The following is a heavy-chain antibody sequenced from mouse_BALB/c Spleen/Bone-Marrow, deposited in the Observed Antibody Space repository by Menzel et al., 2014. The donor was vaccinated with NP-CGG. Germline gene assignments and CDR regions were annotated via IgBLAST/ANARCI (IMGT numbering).Heavy chain of an antibody. CDR3: AREGLLLYRGFAY. D-gene: IGHD2-10*01. CDR2: IWAGGST. Sequence: VMLVESGPGLVAPSQSLSITCTVSGFSLTSYGVHWVRQPPGKGLEWLGVIWAGGSTNYNSALMSRLSISKDNSKSQVFLKMNSLQTDDTAMYYCAREGLLLYRGFAYWGRGTLVTVSA. CDR1: GFSLTSYG. V-gene: IGHV2-9*02. J-gene: IGHJ3*01.